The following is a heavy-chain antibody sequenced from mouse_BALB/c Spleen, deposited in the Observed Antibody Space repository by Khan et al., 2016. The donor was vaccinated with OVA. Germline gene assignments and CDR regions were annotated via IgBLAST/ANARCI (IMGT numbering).Heavy chain of an antibody. CDR1: GYSFTDYN. CDR2: IDPYNGGT. V-gene: IGHV1S135*01. D-gene: IGHD1-1*01. J-gene: IGHJ2*01. Sequence: VQLQQSGPELVKPGASVKVSCKASGYSFTDYNMFWVKQSHGKSLEWIGYIDPYNGGTSYNQKFKGKATLTVEKSSSTAFMHRSSLTSEDSAVFYCARTDYYGSSYYFDYWGQGTTLTVAS. CDR3: ARTDYYGSSYYFDY.